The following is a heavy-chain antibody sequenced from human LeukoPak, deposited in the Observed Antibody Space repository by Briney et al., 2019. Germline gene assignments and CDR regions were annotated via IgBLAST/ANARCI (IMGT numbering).Heavy chain of an antibody. Sequence: PGRSLRLSCAASGFTFSSYGMHWVRQAPGKGLEWVAVIWYDGSNKYYADSVKARFTISRDNSKNTLYLQMNSLRAEDTAVYYCARDGLRAAGTHFDYWGQGTLVTVSS. D-gene: IGHD6-13*01. CDR1: GFTFSSYG. J-gene: IGHJ4*02. V-gene: IGHV3-33*01. CDR3: ARDGLRAAGTHFDY. CDR2: IWYDGSNK.